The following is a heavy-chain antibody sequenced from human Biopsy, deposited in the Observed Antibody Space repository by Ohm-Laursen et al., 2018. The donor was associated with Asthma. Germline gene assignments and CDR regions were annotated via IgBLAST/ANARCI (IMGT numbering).Heavy chain of an antibody. V-gene: IGHV3-30*18. CDR3: AKDRVRINSAYYFDY. J-gene: IGHJ4*02. CDR2: ILSDGRDK. CDR1: GFTFSSYG. Sequence: SLRLSCAASGFTFSSYGMHWVRQAPGKGLVWVAVILSDGRDKYYADSVKGRFTISRDNSKNTLYLHMHSLRAEDTAVYFCAKDRVRINSAYYFDYWGQGTLVTVSS. D-gene: IGHD3-10*01.